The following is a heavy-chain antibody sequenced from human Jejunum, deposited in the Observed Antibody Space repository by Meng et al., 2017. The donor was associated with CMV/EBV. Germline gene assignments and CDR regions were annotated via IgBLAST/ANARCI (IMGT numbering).Heavy chain of an antibody. CDR1: YTFTEDY. CDR3: AKDAGSFLDYYFDY. CDR2: INPQTGDT. J-gene: IGHJ4*02. V-gene: IGHV1-2*02. Sequence: YTFTEDYMQWVRQAPGQGLEWMGWINPQTGDTNYAPKFQGRVTMTRDMSINTVYMEVTRLRSDDTAVYYCAKDAGSFLDYYFDYWGQGTLVTVSS. D-gene: IGHD1-26*01.